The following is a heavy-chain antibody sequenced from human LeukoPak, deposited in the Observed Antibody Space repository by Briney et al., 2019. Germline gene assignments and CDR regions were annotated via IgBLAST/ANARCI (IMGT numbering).Heavy chain of an antibody. CDR2: INHSGST. Sequence: SETLSLTCAVYGGSFSGYYWSWIRQPPGKGLEWIGEINHSGSTNYNPSLKSRVTISVDTSENQFSLKLSSVTAADTAVYYCARGVSSYDSSGYFFWFDPWGQGTLVTVSS. CDR3: ARGVSSYDSSGYFFWFDP. CDR1: GGSFSGYY. D-gene: IGHD3-22*01. V-gene: IGHV4-34*01. J-gene: IGHJ5*02.